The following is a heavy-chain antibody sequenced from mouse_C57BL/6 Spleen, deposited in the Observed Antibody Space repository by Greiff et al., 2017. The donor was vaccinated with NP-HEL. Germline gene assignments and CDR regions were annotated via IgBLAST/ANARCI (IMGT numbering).Heavy chain of an antibody. CDR2: ISSGGDYI. CDR3: TREDYDFWFAY. Sequence: EVHLVESGEGLVKPGGSLKLSCAASGFTFSSYAMSWVRQTPEKRLEWVAYISSGGDYIYYADTVKGRFTISRDNARNTLYLQMSSLKSEDTAMYYCTREDYDFWFAYWGQGTLVTVSA. J-gene: IGHJ3*01. V-gene: IGHV5-9-1*02. D-gene: IGHD2-4*01. CDR1: GFTFSSYA.